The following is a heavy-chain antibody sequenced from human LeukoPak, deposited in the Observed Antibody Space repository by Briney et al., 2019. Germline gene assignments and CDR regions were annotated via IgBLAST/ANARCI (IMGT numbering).Heavy chain of an antibody. J-gene: IGHJ4*02. CDR3: AKCMWQFKALYSSIDY. D-gene: IGHD5-18*01. Sequence: GGSLRLSCAASGFTFSSYGMHWVRQAPGKGLEWVAFIRYDGSNKYYADSVKGRFTISRDNSKNTLYLQMNSLRAEDTAVNYCAKCMWQFKALYSSIDYWGQGTLVTVSS. CDR2: IRYDGSNK. CDR1: GFTFSSYG. V-gene: IGHV3-30*02.